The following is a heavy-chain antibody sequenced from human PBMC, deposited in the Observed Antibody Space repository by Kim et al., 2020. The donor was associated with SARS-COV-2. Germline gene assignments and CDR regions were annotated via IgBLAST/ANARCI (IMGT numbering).Heavy chain of an antibody. CDR3: ARLAFYYGSGSYYANWFDP. D-gene: IGHD3-10*01. V-gene: IGHV4-39*01. Sequence: SRVTISVDTSKNQFSLKLSSGTAADTAVYYCARLAFYYGSGSYYANWFDPWGQGTLVTVSS. J-gene: IGHJ5*02.